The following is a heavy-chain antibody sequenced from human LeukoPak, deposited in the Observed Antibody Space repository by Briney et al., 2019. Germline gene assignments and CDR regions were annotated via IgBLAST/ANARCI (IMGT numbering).Heavy chain of an antibody. CDR1: GITLSNYG. Sequence: GGSLRLSCAVSGITLSNYGMSWVRQAPGKGLEWVSTISGSGGSTYYADSVKGRFTISRDNSKNTLYLQMNSLRAEDTAVYYCAKDLSYYYYGLDVWGQGTTVTVSS. CDR3: AKDLSYYYYGLDV. CDR2: ISGSGGST. V-gene: IGHV3-23*01. J-gene: IGHJ6*02.